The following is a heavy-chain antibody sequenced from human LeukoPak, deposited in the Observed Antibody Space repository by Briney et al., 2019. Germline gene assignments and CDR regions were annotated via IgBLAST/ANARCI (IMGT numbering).Heavy chain of an antibody. V-gene: IGHV3-23*01. CDR2: ISGSGGST. CDR3: AKVGAAREKYYYYGRDV. Sequence: GGSLRLSCAASGFTFSSYAMSWVRQAPGKGLEWVSAISGSGGSTYYADSVKGRFTISRDNSKNTLYLQMNSLRAEDTAVYYCAKVGAAREKYYYYGRDVWGQGTTVTVSS. D-gene: IGHD6-6*01. J-gene: IGHJ6*02. CDR1: GFTFSSYA.